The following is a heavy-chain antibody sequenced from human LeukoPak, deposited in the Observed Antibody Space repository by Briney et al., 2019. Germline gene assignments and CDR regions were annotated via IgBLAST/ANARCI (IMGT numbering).Heavy chain of an antibody. CDR2: IYHTGST. CDR1: GGSISSSSYY. J-gene: IGHJ4*02. V-gene: IGHV4-61*01. Sequence: SETLSLTCTVSGGSISSSSYYWSWIRQPPGKGLEWIGYIYHTGSTTYTPSLKSRVTISVDTAKNQFSLKLSSVTAADAAVYYCARVRYLEWLSSYYFDYWGQGTLVTVSS. D-gene: IGHD3-3*01. CDR3: ARVRYLEWLSSYYFDY.